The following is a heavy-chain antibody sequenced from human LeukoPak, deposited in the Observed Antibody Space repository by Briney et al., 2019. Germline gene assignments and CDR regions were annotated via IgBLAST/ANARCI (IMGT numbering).Heavy chain of an antibody. J-gene: IGHJ4*02. CDR1: GYSFTSYW. V-gene: IGHV5-51*01. Sequence: GESLKISCKGSGYSFTSYWIGWVRQMPGKGLEWMGIIYPGDSDTRYSPSFQGQVTISADKSISTAYLQWSSLKASDTAMYYCARQGPEPLVVPAAFDYWGQGTLVTVSS. CDR2: IYPGDSDT. D-gene: IGHD2-2*01. CDR3: ARQGPEPLVVPAAFDY.